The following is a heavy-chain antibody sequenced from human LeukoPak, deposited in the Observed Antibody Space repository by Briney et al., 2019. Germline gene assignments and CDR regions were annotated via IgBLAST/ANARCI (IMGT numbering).Heavy chain of an antibody. D-gene: IGHD3-10*02. V-gene: IGHV3-48*03. CDR3: AELGITMIGGV. CDR1: GFTFSSYE. CDR2: ISSSCSTI. J-gene: IGHJ6*04. Sequence: PGGSLRLSCAASGFTFSSYEMNWVRQAPGKGLEGVSYISSSCSTILYADSVKGRFTISRDNAKNSLYLQMNSLRAEDTAVYYCAELGITMIGGVWGKGTTVTISS.